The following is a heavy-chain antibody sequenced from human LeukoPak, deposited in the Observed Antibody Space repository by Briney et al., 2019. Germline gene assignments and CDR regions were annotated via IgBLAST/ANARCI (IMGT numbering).Heavy chain of an antibody. CDR2: IYNSGST. CDR1: GYFISDAYY. D-gene: IGHD1-20*01. J-gene: IGHJ4*02. Sequence: SETLSLTCTVSGYFISDAYYWGWIRQPPGKGLEWIGSIYNSGSTFYNPSLQTRVTISVDTSASQFSLKLNSVTAADTAVYYCARHDIIGYFDYWGQGTLATVSS. V-gene: IGHV4-38-2*02. CDR3: ARHDIIGYFDY.